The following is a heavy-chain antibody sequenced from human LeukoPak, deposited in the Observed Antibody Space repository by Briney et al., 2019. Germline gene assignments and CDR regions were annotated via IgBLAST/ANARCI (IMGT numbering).Heavy chain of an antibody. CDR3: ANIRGYSLRSPLAY. CDR2: IRYDGSNK. D-gene: IGHD5-18*01. J-gene: IGHJ4*02. CDR1: GFTFSSYG. Sequence: GGPLRLSCAASGFTFSSYGMHWVRQAPGKGLEWVAFIRYDGSNKYYADSVKGRFTISRDNSKNTLYLQMNSLRAEDTAVYYCANIRGYSLRSPLAYWGQGTLVTVSS. V-gene: IGHV3-30*02.